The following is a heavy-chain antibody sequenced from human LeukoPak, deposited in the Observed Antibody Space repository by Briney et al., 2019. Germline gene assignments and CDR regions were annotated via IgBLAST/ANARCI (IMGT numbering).Heavy chain of an antibody. J-gene: IGHJ4*02. CDR3: APTAEAYTSWWKV. CDR2: INPDSGFT. V-gene: IGHV1-2*02. Sequence: ASVKVSCKASGYKFTDDYMHWVRQAPGLGLEFMGWINPDSGFTNYAQKFKGRVTMTRDTSISTAYLEVRSLTSDDTAVYYCAPTAEAYTSWWKVWGQGTLVTVSS. D-gene: IGHD3-16*01. CDR1: GYKFTDDY.